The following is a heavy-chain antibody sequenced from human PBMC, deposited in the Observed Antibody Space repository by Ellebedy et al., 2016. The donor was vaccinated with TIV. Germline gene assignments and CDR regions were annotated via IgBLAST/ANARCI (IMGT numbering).Heavy chain of an antibody. D-gene: IGHD4-23*01. CDR1: GGSISSGGYY. CDR2: IYYSGST. CDR3: ARDHTDYGGNPDAFDI. J-gene: IGHJ3*02. Sequence: MPSETLSLTCTVSGGSISSGGYYWSWIRQHPGKGLEWIGYIYYSGSTYYNPSLKSRVTISVDTSKNQFSLKLSSVTAADTAVYYCARDHTDYGGNPDAFDIWGQGTMVTVSS. V-gene: IGHV4-31*03.